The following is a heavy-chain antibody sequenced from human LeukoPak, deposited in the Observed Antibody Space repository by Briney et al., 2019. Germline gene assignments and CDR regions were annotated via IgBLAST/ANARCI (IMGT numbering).Heavy chain of an antibody. CDR2: IYSGGST. D-gene: IGHD6-19*01. Sequence: QPGGSLRLSCAASGFTFSSYNMNWVRQAPGKGLEWVSVIYSGGSTYYADSVKGRFTISRDNSKNTLYLQMNSLRAEDTAVYYCAREVGWNYFDYWGQGTLVTVSS. V-gene: IGHV3-66*01. J-gene: IGHJ4*02. CDR3: AREVGWNYFDY. CDR1: GFTFSSYN.